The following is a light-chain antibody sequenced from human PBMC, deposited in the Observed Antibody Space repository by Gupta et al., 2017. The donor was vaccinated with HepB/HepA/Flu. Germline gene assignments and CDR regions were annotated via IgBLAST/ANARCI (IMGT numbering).Light chain of an antibody. V-gene: IGLV2-14*03. CDR3: SSYTSSGTLL. CDR2: DVS. CDR1: SSDVGAYNF. J-gene: IGLJ2*01. Sequence: QSALTQPASVSGSPGPSITLSCTGTSSDVGAYNFVSWYQQHPGKAPKLMIYDVSNRPLGVSNRFSASKSGNTASLTISGLQAEDESDYYCSSYTSSGTLLFGGGTKLTVL.